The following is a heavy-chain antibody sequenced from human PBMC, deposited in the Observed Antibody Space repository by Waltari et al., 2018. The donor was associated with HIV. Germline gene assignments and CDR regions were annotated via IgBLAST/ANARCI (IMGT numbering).Heavy chain of an antibody. J-gene: IGHJ4*02. CDR2: IYSGGTT. CDR3: ARAPTITTNFDY. Sequence: EVQLVESGGALVQTGGSLRTSCVASGFTVSGNYMSWVRQAPGKGLEWVSIIYSGGTTHYADSVKDRFTISRDNSKNTVYLQMGSLRVEDTAVYYCARAPTITTNFDYWGQGTLVTVSS. D-gene: IGHD4-4*01. CDR1: GFTVSGNY. V-gene: IGHV3-66*01.